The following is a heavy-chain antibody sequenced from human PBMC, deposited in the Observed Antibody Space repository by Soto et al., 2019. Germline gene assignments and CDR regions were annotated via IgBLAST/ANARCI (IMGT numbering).Heavy chain of an antibody. CDR2: IYYSGST. Sequence: SETLSLTCTVSGGSVSSGSYYWSWIRQPPGKGLEWIGYIYYSGSTNYNPSLKSRVTISVDTSKNQFSLKLKSVTAADTAVFYCARVFSGYERYFDYWGLGTLVTVSS. CDR1: GGSVSSGSYY. CDR3: ARVFSGYERYFDY. V-gene: IGHV4-61*01. J-gene: IGHJ4*02. D-gene: IGHD5-12*01.